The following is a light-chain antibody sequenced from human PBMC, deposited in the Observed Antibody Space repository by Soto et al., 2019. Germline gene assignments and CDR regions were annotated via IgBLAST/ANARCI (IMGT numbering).Light chain of an antibody. J-gene: IGKJ4*01. CDR3: RQRSNWPLT. Sequence: EIVLTHSPATLSLSPWEIATLSCRASQSVSSYLAWYQQKPGQAPRLLIYDASNRATGIPARFSGSGSGTDFTLTISSLEPEDFAVYYCRQRSNWPLTFGGGTKVDIK. CDR1: QSVSSY. V-gene: IGKV3-11*01. CDR2: DAS.